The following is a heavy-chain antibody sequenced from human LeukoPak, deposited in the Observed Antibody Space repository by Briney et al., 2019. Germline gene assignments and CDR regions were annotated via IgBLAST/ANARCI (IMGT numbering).Heavy chain of an antibody. CDR1: GYTFTGYY. CDR2: INPTSGGT. CDR3: ARGGSAWDNPFDY. Sequence: ASLSVSCKASGYTFTGYYIHWVRQAPGQGLERRGLINPTSGGTKYAQKFQGRVTMTRDTSISTAYMELSRLRADDTAVFYCARGGSAWDNPFDYWGQGTLVTVSS. J-gene: IGHJ4*02. V-gene: IGHV1-2*02. D-gene: IGHD6-19*01.